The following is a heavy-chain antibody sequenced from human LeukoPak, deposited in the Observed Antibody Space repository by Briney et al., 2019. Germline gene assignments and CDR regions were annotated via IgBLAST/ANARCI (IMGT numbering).Heavy chain of an antibody. V-gene: IGHV4-59*08. CDR1: GGSISSYY. J-gene: IGHJ4*02. CDR3: VRSSTCHLFDD. Sequence: KPSETLSLTCTVSGGSISSYYCSWIRQPPGKGLEWIGYMYYSGSTNYNPSLKSRVTISVDMSKNQFSLKLSSVTAADTAVYYCVRSSTCHLFDDWGQGTLVTVSS. D-gene: IGHD2-15*01. CDR2: MYYSGST.